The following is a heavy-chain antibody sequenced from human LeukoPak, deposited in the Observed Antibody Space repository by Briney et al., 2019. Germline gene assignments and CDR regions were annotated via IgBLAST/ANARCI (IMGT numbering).Heavy chain of an antibody. CDR2: IIPIFGTA. D-gene: IGHD2-15*01. Sequence: ASVKVSCKASGGTFSSYAISWVRQAPGQGLEWMGGIIPIFGTANYAQKFQGRVTITADESTSTAYMELSSLRSEDTAVYYCASLYCSGGSCYGMDVWGQGTTVTVSS. V-gene: IGHV1-69*13. CDR3: ASLYCSGGSCYGMDV. CDR1: GGTFSSYA. J-gene: IGHJ6*02.